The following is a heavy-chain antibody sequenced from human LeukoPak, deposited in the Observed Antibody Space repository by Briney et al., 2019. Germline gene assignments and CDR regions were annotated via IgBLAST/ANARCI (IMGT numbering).Heavy chain of an antibody. CDR1: GFTFANYA. D-gene: IGHD3-16*01. Sequence: GGSLRLSCAVSGFTFANYAMTWVRQAPGKGLESVSSISTDGTTYYAHSVKGRFTLSRDNSKNTLYLQMSSLRAEDTAVYYCAKLGHGGYYSYMGVWGKGTTVTVSS. CDR2: ISTDGTT. V-gene: IGHV3-23*01. CDR3: AKLGHGGYYSYMGV. J-gene: IGHJ6*03.